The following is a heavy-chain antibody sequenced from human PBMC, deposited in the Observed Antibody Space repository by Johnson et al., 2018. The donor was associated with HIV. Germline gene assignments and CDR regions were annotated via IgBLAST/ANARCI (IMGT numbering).Heavy chain of an antibody. CDR1: GFTLSSYV. Sequence: QMLLVESGGGVVQPGRSLRLSCAVSGFTLSSYVMHWVRQAPGTGLEWVAVISYDGSNKYYADSVKGRFTISRDNSKNTLYLQMNSLRAEDPAVYYCARDDGGGGDAFDIWGQGTMVTVSS. CDR2: ISYDGSNK. J-gene: IGHJ3*02. CDR3: ARDDGGGGDAFDI. V-gene: IGHV3-30-3*01. D-gene: IGHD2-15*01.